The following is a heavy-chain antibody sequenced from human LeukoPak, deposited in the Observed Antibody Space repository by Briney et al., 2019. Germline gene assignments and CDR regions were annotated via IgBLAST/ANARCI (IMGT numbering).Heavy chain of an antibody. CDR1: GYTFTGYC. J-gene: IGHJ4*02. CDR3: ARAFYYDSSRHYYFDY. CDR2: IDANSGST. D-gene: IGHD3-22*01. Sequence: GASVKVSCKASGYTFTGYCMHLGRQAPGQGLEWMGWIDANSGSTNYAQKFQGRVTMTRDTSISTAYMELSRLRSDDTAVYYCARAFYYDSSRHYYFDYWAQGTLVTVSS. V-gene: IGHV1-2*02.